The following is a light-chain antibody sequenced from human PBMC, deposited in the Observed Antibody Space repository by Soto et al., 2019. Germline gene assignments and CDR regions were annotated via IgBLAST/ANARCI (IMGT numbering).Light chain of an antibody. CDR3: QQRSNWPIT. CDR2: DAS. Sequence: DIVWTQSPATLSLSPGERATLSCRASQSVSSYFAWYQQKPGQAPRLLIYDASNRATGIPARFSGSGSGTDFTLTISSLEPEDFAVYYCQQRSNWPITVGQGTRLEIK. J-gene: IGKJ5*01. CDR1: QSVSSY. V-gene: IGKV3-11*01.